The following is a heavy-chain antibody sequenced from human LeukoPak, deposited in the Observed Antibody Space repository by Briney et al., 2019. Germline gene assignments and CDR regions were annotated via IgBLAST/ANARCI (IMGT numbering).Heavy chain of an antibody. Sequence: GRSLRLSCAASGFTFSSYGMHWVRQAPGKGLEWVAVIWYDGSNKYYADSVKGRFTISRDNSKNTLYLQMNSLRAEDAAIYFCARRGSEWNSYFYPMDVWGQGTTVTVSS. V-gene: IGHV3-33*01. D-gene: IGHD3-3*01. J-gene: IGHJ6*02. CDR2: IWYDGSNK. CDR3: ARRGSEWNSYFYPMDV. CDR1: GFTFSSYG.